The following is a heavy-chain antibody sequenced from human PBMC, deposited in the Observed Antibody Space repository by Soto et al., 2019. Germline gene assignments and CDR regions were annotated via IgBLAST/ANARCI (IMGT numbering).Heavy chain of an antibody. CDR3: AKDIRSSGWYPAHDAFDI. Sequence: GGSLRLSCAASGFTFDDYAMHWVRQAPGKGLEWVSGISWNSGSIGYADSVKGRFTISRDNAKNSLYLQMNSLRAEDTALYYCAKDIRSSGWYPAHDAFDIWGQGTMVTVSS. CDR1: GFTFDDYA. V-gene: IGHV3-9*01. CDR2: ISWNSGSI. D-gene: IGHD6-19*01. J-gene: IGHJ3*02.